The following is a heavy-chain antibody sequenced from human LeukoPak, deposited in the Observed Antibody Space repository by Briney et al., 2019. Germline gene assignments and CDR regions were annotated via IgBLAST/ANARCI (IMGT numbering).Heavy chain of an antibody. CDR1: GGSISSSSYS. J-gene: IGHJ4*02. Sequence: SETLSLTCTVSGGSISSSSYSWGWIRQPPGKGLEWIGSIYYSGSTYYNPSLKSRVTISVDTSKNQFSLKLSSVTAADTAVYYCARHGDYDFWSGYTLSRFDYWGQGTLVTVSS. CDR2: IYYSGST. CDR3: ARHGDYDFWSGYTLSRFDY. D-gene: IGHD3-3*01. V-gene: IGHV4-39*01.